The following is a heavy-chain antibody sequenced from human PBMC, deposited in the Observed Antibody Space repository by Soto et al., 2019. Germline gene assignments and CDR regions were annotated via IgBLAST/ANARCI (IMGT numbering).Heavy chain of an antibody. CDR2: IYYSGST. D-gene: IGHD6-19*01. CDR3: ATRIAVWFDP. V-gene: IGHV4-39*01. Sequence: SETLSLTCTVSGGSIGSSSYYWGWIRQPPGKGLEWIGSIYYSGSTYYNPSLKSRVTISVDTSKNQFSLKLSSVTAADTAVYYCATRIAVWFDPWGQGTLVTVSS. J-gene: IGHJ5*02. CDR1: GGSIGSSSYY.